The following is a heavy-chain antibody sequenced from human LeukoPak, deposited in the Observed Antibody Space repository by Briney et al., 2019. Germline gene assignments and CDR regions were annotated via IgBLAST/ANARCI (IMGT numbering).Heavy chain of an antibody. Sequence: PSETLSLTCTVSGGSISSYYWSWIRQPPGEGLEWIGNIYYSGSTDYNPSLKSRVTISVDTSKSQFSLKLSSVTAADTAVYYCARDGGYYGMDVWGQGTTVTVSS. V-gene: IGHV4-59*12. D-gene: IGHD3-3*01. CDR3: ARDGGYYGMDV. J-gene: IGHJ6*02. CDR1: GGSISSYY. CDR2: IYYSGST.